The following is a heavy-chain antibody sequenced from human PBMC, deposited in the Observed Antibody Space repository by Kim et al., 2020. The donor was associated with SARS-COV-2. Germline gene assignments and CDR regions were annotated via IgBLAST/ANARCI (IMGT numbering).Heavy chain of an antibody. V-gene: IGHV4-39*01. CDR2: IYYSGST. D-gene: IGHD3-22*01. CDR3: ASHRRTATLIVVVDYGMDV. J-gene: IGHJ6*02. CDR1: GGSISSSSYY. Sequence: TLSLTCTVSGGSISSSSYYWGWIRQPPGKGLEWIGSIYYSGSTYYNPSLKSRVTISVDTSKNQVSLKLSSVTAADTAVYYCASHRRTATLIVVVDYGMDVWGQGTTVTVSS.